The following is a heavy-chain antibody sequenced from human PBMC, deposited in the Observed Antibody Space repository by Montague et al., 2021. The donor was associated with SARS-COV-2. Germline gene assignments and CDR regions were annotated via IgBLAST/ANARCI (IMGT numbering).Heavy chain of an antibody. Sequence: SETLSLTCTVSGASISGYCWSWIRQPPGKGLEWIGRIYTSGTTNYNPSLTRRVTMSVDTFKTQCSLKVNSVTAADTAVYYYSRGNYLGNGDFFDYWGQGTLVTVSS. J-gene: IGHJ4*02. CDR3: SRGNYLGNGDFFDY. CDR2: IYTSGTT. V-gene: IGHV4-4*07. CDR1: GASISGYC. D-gene: IGHD5-24*01.